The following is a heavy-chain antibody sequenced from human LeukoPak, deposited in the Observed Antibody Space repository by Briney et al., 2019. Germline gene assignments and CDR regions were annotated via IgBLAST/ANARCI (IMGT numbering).Heavy chain of an antibody. CDR1: GFTFGSYG. Sequence: GRSLRLSCAASGFTFGSYGVHWVRQAPGKGLEWVAVISYDGSNKYYADSVKGRFTISRDNSKNTLYLQMNSLRAEDTTVYYCAKDQKVRLLDYWGQGTLVTVSS. D-gene: IGHD5-12*01. CDR2: ISYDGSNK. CDR3: AKDQKVRLLDY. J-gene: IGHJ4*02. V-gene: IGHV3-30*18.